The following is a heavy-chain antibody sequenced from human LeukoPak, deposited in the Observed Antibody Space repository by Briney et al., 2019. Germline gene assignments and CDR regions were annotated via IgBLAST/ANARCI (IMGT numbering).Heavy chain of an antibody. J-gene: IGHJ6*03. V-gene: IGHV3-21*01. Sequence: PGGSLRLSCAASRFTFSSYSMNWVRQAPGKGLEWVSSISSSSSYIYYADSVKGRFTISRDNAKNSLYLQMNSLRAEDTAVYYCAKGSGYEAQYHYYYMDVWGKGTTVTISS. CDR2: ISSSSSYI. D-gene: IGHD5-12*01. CDR3: AKGSGYEAQYHYYYMDV. CDR1: RFTFSSYS.